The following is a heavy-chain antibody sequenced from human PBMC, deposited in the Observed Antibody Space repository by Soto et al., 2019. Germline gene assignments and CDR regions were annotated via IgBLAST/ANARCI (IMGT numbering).Heavy chain of an antibody. Sequence: SVKVSCKASGGTFSSYAISWVRQAPGQGLEWMGGIIPIFGTANYAQKFQGRVTITADESTSTAYMELRSLRSDDTAVYYCARDDCSGGSCYFDPWGQGTLVTVSS. CDR2: IIPIFGTA. D-gene: IGHD2-15*01. V-gene: IGHV1-69*13. CDR3: ARDDCSGGSCYFDP. J-gene: IGHJ4*02. CDR1: GGTFSSYA.